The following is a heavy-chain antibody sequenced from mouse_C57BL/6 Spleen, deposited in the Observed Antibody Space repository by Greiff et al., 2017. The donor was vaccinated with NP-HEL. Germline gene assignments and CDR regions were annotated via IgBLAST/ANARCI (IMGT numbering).Heavy chain of an antibody. CDR3: ARRPYYGNWYFDV. CDR2: IYPGDGDT. V-gene: IGHV1-82*01. J-gene: IGHJ1*03. Sequence: VQLQQSGPELVKPGASVKISCKASGYAFSSSWMNWVQQRPGKGLEWIGRIYPGDGDTNYNGKLKGKATLTADKSSSTAYIQLSSLTSEDSAVYFCARRPYYGNWYFDVWGTGTTVTVSS. CDR1: GYAFSSSW. D-gene: IGHD1-1*02.